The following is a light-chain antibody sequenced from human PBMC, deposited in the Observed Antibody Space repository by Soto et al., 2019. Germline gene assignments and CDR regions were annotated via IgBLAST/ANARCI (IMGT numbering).Light chain of an antibody. V-gene: IGLV4-69*01. J-gene: IGLJ1*01. CDR1: SGHSSYA. CDR3: KTWGTGIHYV. Sequence: QLVLTQSPSASASLGASVKPTCTLSSGHSSYAIAWHQQQPEKGPRYLMKLNSDGSHSKGDGIPDRFSGSSSGAERYLTISSLQSEDEADYYCKTWGTGIHYVFGTGTKLTVL. CDR2: LNSDGSH.